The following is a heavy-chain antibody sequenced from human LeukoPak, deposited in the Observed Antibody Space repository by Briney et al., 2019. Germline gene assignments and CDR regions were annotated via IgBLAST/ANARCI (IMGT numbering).Heavy chain of an antibody. CDR2: INPNSGGT. D-gene: IGHD3-10*01. CDR3: ARDFELWFGVKRPYYYYCMDV. CDR1: GYTFTGYY. J-gene: IGHJ6*03. V-gene: IGHV1-2*02. Sequence: GASVKVSCKASGYTFTGYYMHWVRQAPGQGLEWMGWINPNSGGTNYAQKFQGRVTMTRDTSISTAYMELSRLRSDDTAVYYCARDFELWFGVKRPYYYYCMDVWGKGTTVTVSS.